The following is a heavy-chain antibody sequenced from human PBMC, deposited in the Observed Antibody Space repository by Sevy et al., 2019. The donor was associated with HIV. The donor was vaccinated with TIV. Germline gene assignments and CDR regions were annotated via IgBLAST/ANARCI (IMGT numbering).Heavy chain of an antibody. V-gene: IGHV3-53*01. Sequence: GGSLRLSCTASGLTVSSSYMTWARQAPGKGLEWVSVIYTGGGTYYTASVKGRFSISRDNFKNTLFLQMNSLRAEDTAVYLCAGQGRGVAAMGGVGADAFDIWGQGTMVTVSS. D-gene: IGHD2-2*01. CDR2: IYTGGGT. CDR1: GLTVSSSY. CDR3: AGQGRGVAAMGGVGADAFDI. J-gene: IGHJ3*02.